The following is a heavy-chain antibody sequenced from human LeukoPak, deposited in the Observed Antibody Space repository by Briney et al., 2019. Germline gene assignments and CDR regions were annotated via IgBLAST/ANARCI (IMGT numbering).Heavy chain of an antibody. CDR1: GFTFSSYS. CDR3: ARDPRGYSYASVW. D-gene: IGHD5-18*01. V-gene: IGHV3-21*01. Sequence: KAGGSLRLSCAASGFTFSSYSMNWVRQAPGKGLEWVSSISSSSSYIYYADSVKGRFTISRDNAKNSLYLQMNSLRAEDTAVYYCARDPRGYSYASVWWGQGTLVTVSS. CDR2: ISSSSSYI. J-gene: IGHJ4*02.